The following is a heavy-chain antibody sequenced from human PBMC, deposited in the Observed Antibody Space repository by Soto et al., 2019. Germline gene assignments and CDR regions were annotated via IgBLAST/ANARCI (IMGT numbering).Heavy chain of an antibody. V-gene: IGHV5-10-1*01. J-gene: IGHJ4*02. D-gene: IGHD6-25*01. CDR1: GYSFTSSW. CDR2: IDPSRSYT. Sequence: GESLKISCKGSGYSFTSSWINWVRQMPGKGLEWMGRIDPSRSYTIYNPSFQGHVTISVDKSISTAYLHWSSLKPSDSATYYCGAGSFDHWGQGTPVTVSS. CDR3: GAGSFDH.